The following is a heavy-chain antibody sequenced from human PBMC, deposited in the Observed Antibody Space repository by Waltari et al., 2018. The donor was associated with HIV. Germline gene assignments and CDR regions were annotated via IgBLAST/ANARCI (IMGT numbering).Heavy chain of an antibody. D-gene: IGHD3-22*01. CDR2: IYYSGST. CDR1: GGSISSSSYY. V-gene: IGHV4-39*07. J-gene: IGHJ4*02. CDR3: ARSDYYDSSGYAAVDY. Sequence: QLQLQESGPGLVKPSETLSLTCTVSGGSISSSSYYWGWIRQPPGKGLEWIGSIYYSGSTYYNPSLKSRVTISVDTSKNQFSLKLSSVTAANTAVYYCARSDYYDSSGYAAVDYWGQGTLVTVSS.